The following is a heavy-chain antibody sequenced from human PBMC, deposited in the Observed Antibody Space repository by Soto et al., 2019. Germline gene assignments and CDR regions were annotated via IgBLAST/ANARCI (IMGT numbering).Heavy chain of an antibody. CDR3: TRDRPMEWERYYYYGIDV. Sequence: PGGSLRLSCTASGFTFGDYAMSWFRQAPGKGLEWVGFIRSKAYGGTTEYAASVKGRFTISRDDSKSIAYLQMNSLKTEDTAVYYCTRDRPMEWERYYYYGIDVWGQGTKVTVSS. V-gene: IGHV3-49*03. CDR2: IRSKAYGGTT. D-gene: IGHD1-26*01. J-gene: IGHJ6*02. CDR1: GFTFGDYA.